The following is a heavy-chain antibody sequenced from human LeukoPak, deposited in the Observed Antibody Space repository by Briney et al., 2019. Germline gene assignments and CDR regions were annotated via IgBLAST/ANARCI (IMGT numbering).Heavy chain of an antibody. D-gene: IGHD3-10*01. V-gene: IGHV4-39*01. CDR2: IYYSGST. CDR3: ARYYGSGTLADY. CDR1: GGSISSSSYY. J-gene: IGHJ4*02. Sequence: SETLSLTCTVSGGSISSSSYYWGWIRQPPGKGREWIGSIYYSGSTYYNPSLKSRVTISVDTSKNPFSLKLSSVTAADTAVYYCARYYGSGTLADYWGQGTLVTVSS.